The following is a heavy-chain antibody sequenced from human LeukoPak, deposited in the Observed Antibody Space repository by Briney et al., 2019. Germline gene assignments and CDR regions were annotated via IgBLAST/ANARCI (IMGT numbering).Heavy chain of an antibody. CDR2: INPNSGGT. CDR1: GYTFTGYY. V-gene: IGHV1-2*02. J-gene: IGHJ5*02. CDR3: ARDPGGSGSYWGMFSSASNWFDP. Sequence: ASVKVSCKASGYTFTGYYMHWVRQAPGQGLEWMGWINPNSGGTNYAQKFQGRVTMTRDTSISTAYMELSRLRSDDTAVYYCARDPGGSGSYWGMFSSASNWFDPWGQGTLVTVSS. D-gene: IGHD3-10*01.